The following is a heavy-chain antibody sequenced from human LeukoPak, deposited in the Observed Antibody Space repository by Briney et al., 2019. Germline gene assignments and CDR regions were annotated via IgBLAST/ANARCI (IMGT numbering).Heavy chain of an antibody. Sequence: SETLSLTCTVSGGSISSSSYYWGWIRQPPGKGLEWIGSIYYSGSTYYNPSLKSRVTISVDTSKNQFSLKLSSVTAADTAVYYCASDFGDGYNYYFDYWGQGTLVTVSS. CDR3: ASDFGDGYNYYFDY. V-gene: IGHV4-39*01. J-gene: IGHJ4*02. CDR1: GGSISSSSYY. D-gene: IGHD5-24*01. CDR2: IYYSGST.